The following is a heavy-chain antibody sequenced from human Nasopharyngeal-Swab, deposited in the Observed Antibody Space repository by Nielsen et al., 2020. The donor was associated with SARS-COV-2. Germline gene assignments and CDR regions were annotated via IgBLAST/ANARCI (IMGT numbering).Heavy chain of an antibody. D-gene: IGHD3-10*01. V-gene: IGHV3-9*01. CDR2: ISWNSGSI. CDR3: AKADRSGH. CDR1: GFTFEDYA. Sequence: GGSLRLSCAASGFTFEDYAMHWVRQAPGKGLEWVSGISWNSGSIGYADSVKGRFTISRDNAKNSLYLQMNSLRVEDTALYYCAKADRSGHWGQGTLVTVSS. J-gene: IGHJ4*02.